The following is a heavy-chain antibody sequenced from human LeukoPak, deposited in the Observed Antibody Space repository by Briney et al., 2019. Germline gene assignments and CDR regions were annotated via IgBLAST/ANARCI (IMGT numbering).Heavy chain of an antibody. CDR2: LDGENDQR. D-gene: IGHD3-3*01. CDR1: GYTVTEIS. J-gene: IGHJ4*02. CDR3: ADFYTTSGFFY. V-gene: IGHV1-24*01. Sequence: ASVKVSCKVSGYTVTEISIHWVRQSPGKGIEWMGGLDGENDQRVYAQQFQDRVTMSEDTSTDTAYMELSNLQSEDTAVYFCADFYTTSGFFYWGQGTLVTVSS.